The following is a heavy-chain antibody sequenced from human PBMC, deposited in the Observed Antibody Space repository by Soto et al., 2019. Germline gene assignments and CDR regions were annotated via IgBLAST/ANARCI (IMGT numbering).Heavy chain of an antibody. D-gene: IGHD2-2*01. Sequence: GASVKVSCKASGFTFTSSAVQWVRQARGQRLEWIGWIVVGSGNTNYAQKFQERVTITRDMSTSTAYMELSSLRSEDTAVYYCAADDVVLVPAANAPYYYYGMDVWGQGTTVTVSS. V-gene: IGHV1-58*01. CDR3: AADDVVLVPAANAPYYYYGMDV. CDR2: IVVGSGNT. CDR1: GFTFTSSA. J-gene: IGHJ6*02.